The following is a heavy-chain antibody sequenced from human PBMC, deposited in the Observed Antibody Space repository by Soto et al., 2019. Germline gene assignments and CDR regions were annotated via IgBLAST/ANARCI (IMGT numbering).Heavy chain of an antibody. CDR3: ASFPIYDYGYDDDY. Sequence: GGSLRLSCAASGFTFRRYAMSWVRQAPGKGLEWVSTISVNGDTTYYKDCVKGRFTISRDNSKNTLYLQMNSLRAEDTAVYFCASFPIYDYGYDDDYWGQGTLVTVSS. J-gene: IGHJ4*02. CDR2: ISVNGDTT. V-gene: IGHV3-23*01. D-gene: IGHD4-17*01. CDR1: GFTFRRYA.